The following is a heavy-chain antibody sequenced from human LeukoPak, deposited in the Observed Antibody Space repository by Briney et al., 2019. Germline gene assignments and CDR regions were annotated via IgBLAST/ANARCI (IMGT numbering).Heavy chain of an antibody. Sequence: GRSLRLSCAASGFTFSSYGMHWVRQAPGKGLEWVAVISYDGSNKYYADSVKGRFTISRDNSKNTLYLQMNSLRAEDTAVYYCAKDYYAVLGPRYGMDVWGQGTTVTVSS. V-gene: IGHV3-30*18. CDR3: AKDYYAVLGPRYGMDV. CDR2: ISYDGSNK. CDR1: GFTFSSYG. D-gene: IGHD3-10*01. J-gene: IGHJ6*02.